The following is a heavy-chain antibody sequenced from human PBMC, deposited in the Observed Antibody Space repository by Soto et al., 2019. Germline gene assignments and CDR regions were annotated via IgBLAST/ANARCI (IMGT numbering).Heavy chain of an antibody. CDR3: ARLRIATNNYKWFDP. CDR2: IYVTGAV. CDR1: GAALKSGNYS. V-gene: IGHV4-31*03. Sequence: SETLYLTCSGFGAALKSGNYSGSWIRQVPGKGLEWIGHIYVTGAVDYNPSLRDRITISQDTSERQFSLNLRLVTAADTAVYYCARLRIATNNYKWFDPWGQGTLVTVSS. D-gene: IGHD2-21*01. J-gene: IGHJ5*02.